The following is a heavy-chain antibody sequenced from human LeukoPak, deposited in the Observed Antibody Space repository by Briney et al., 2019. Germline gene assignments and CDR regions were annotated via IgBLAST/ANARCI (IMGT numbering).Heavy chain of an antibody. V-gene: IGHV3-66*01. CDR1: GFTVSSNY. J-gene: IGHJ4*02. Sequence: SGGSLRLSCAASGFTVSSNYMSWVRQAPGKGLEWVSVIYSGGSTYYADSVKGRFTISRDSSKNTLYLQMNSLRADDTAVYYCARDFVYNWNDDRYYFDYWGQGTLVTVSS. CDR2: IYSGGST. CDR3: ARDFVYNWNDDRYYFDY. D-gene: IGHD1-20*01.